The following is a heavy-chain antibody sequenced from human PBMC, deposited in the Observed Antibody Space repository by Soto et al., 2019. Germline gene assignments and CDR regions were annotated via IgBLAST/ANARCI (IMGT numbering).Heavy chain of an antibody. CDR2: ISSTTNYI. CDR1: GFTFSSYE. Sequence: GGPLRLSCTASGFTFSSYEMNWVHQAPGKGLEWGSSISSTTNYIYCGDSMTGRFTISRDNAKNSLYLEMNSLRAEDTAVYYCARESEDLTSNFDYWGQGTLVTVSS. J-gene: IGHJ4*02. CDR3: ARESEDLTSNFDY. V-gene: IGHV3-21*06.